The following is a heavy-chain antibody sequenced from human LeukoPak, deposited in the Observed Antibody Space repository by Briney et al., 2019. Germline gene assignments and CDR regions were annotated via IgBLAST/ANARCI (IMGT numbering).Heavy chain of an antibody. V-gene: IGHV4-39*01. CDR2: IYYSGST. Sequence: SETLSLTCTVSGGSISSSSYYWGWIRQPPGKGLEWIGSIYYSGSTYYNPSLKSRVTISVDTSKNQFSLKLSSVTAADTAVYCCARVPYCGSTSCYGAGDYWGQGTLVTVSS. CDR3: ARVPYCGSTSCYGAGDY. D-gene: IGHD2-2*01. J-gene: IGHJ4*02. CDR1: GGSISSSSYY.